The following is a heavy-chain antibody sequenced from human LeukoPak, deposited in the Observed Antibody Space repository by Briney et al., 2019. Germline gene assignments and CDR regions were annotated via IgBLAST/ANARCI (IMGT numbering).Heavy chain of an antibody. J-gene: IGHJ4*02. CDR3: AREPLYGGTFDY. CDR1: GYTFTSYG. CDR2: ISAYNGNT. Sequence: ASVKVSCKGSGYTFTSYGISWVRQAPGQGLEWMGWISAYNGNTNYAQKLQGRVTMTTDTSTSTAYLELRSLRSDDTAVYYCAREPLYGGTFDYWGQGTLVTVS. D-gene: IGHD4-23*01. V-gene: IGHV1-18*01.